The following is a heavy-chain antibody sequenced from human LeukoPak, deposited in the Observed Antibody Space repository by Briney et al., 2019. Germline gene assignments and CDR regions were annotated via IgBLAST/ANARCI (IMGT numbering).Heavy chain of an antibody. CDR3: ASASSGWSSDAFDI. D-gene: IGHD6-19*01. CDR1: GGSISSSSYF. J-gene: IGHJ3*02. Sequence: SQTLSLTCTVSGGSISSSSYFWSWIRQPAGKGLEWIGRIYTTGSTNYNPSLKSRVTISLDTSKNQFSLKLSSVTAADTAIYYCASASSGWSSDAFDIWGQGTMVTVSS. CDR2: IYTTGST. V-gene: IGHV4-61*02.